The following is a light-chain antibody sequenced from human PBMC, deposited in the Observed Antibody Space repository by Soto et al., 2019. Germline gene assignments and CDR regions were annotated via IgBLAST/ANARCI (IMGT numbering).Light chain of an antibody. J-gene: IGKJ2*01. CDR2: AAS. CDR3: QQTYSTPHT. CDR1: QSITRY. Sequence: DIQMTQSPSSLSASLGDRVTITCRASQSITRYLHWFQQKPGKAPKLVIYAASSLQSEVPSRFSGRGSGTDFTLTISRLQPEDFATYYCQQTYSTPHTFGQGTKLEIK. V-gene: IGKV1-39*01.